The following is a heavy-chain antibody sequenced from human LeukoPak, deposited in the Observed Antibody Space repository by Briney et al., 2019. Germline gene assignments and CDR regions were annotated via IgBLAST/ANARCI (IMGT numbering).Heavy chain of an antibody. CDR3: ARDRGSSWPSDAFDI. V-gene: IGHV4-59*01. CDR1: GGSISSFY. J-gene: IGHJ3*02. CDR2: INYSGST. D-gene: IGHD6-13*01. Sequence: SETLSLTCTVSGGSISSFYWSWLRQPPGKGLEWIGYINYSGSTNYNPSVKSRVTLSVDTSKNQISLKLSSVTAADTAVYYCARDRGSSWPSDAFDIWGQGTMVTVSS.